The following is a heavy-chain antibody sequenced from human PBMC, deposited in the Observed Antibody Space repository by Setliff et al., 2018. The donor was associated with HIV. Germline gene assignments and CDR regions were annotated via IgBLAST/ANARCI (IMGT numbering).Heavy chain of an antibody. V-gene: IGHV4-4*02. J-gene: IGHJ4*02. D-gene: IGHD3-3*01. CDR3: ARGFRSGRIFGIDY. CDR1: GGPISSSNW. CDR2: IYHTGST. Sequence: SETLSLTCAVSGGPISSSNWWSWVRQPPGKGVEWIGEIYHTGSTNHNPSLKRRVTISVDKSKNQSPLKLSSVSAADTAVYYCARGFRSGRIFGIDYWGQGTLVTVSS.